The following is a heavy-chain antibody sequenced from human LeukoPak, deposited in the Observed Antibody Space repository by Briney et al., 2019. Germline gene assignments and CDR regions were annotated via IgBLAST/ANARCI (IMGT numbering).Heavy chain of an antibody. D-gene: IGHD3-22*01. CDR1: GDSVSSNSAA. V-gene: IGHV6-1*01. Sequence: SQTLSLTCAISGDSVSSNSAAWNWIRQSPSRGLEWLGRTYYRSKWYNDYAVSVKSRITINPDTSKNQFSLQLNSVTPEDTAVYYCARAHYYDSSGRNWIDPWGQGTLVTVSS. J-gene: IGHJ5*02. CDR2: TYYRSKWYN. CDR3: ARAHYYDSSGRNWIDP.